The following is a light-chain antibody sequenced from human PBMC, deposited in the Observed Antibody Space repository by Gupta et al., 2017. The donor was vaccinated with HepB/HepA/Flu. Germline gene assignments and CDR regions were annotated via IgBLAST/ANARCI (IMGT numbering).Light chain of an antibody. V-gene: IGKV3-20*01. Sequence: EIVLTRSPGTLSLSPGERATLSCRASPSISSGSLAWYQQTPSQAPMLLIYGASRGSGTDFPLTITRLEPEDFALYYCQQYGTSLWTFGQGTKVELK. CDR3: QQYGTSLWT. J-gene: IGKJ1*01. CDR1: PSISSGS. CDR2: GAS.